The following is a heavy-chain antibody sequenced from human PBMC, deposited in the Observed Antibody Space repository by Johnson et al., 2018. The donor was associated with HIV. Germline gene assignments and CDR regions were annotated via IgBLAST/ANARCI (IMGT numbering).Heavy chain of an antibody. CDR2: INWNGGST. V-gene: IGHV3-20*04. CDR3: AREIRVCSGGTCYSDAFDI. Sequence: EVQLVESGGGMVRPGGSLRLSCAASRFIFDDYGMSWVRQAPGKGLEWVSGINWNGGSTGYADSVRGRFTISSDNAKNSLYLQMNSLRAEDTALYYCAREIRVCSGGTCYSDAFDIWGQGTMVTVSS. J-gene: IGHJ3*02. CDR1: RFIFDDYG. D-gene: IGHD2-15*01.